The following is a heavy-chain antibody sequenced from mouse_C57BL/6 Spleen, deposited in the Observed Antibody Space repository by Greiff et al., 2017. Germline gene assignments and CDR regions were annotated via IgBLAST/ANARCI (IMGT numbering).Heavy chain of an antibody. D-gene: IGHD2-12*01. CDR2: ISYDGSN. V-gene: IGHV3-6*01. J-gene: IGHJ2*01. Sequence: EVQLVESGPGLVKPSQSLSLTCSVTGYSITRGYYWNWIRQFPGNKLEWMGYISYDGSNNYNPSLKNRISITRDTSKNQFYLKLNSVTTEDTATYDCAREYRGYYFDYWGQGTTLTVSA. CDR1: GYSITRGYY. CDR3: AREYRGYYFDY.